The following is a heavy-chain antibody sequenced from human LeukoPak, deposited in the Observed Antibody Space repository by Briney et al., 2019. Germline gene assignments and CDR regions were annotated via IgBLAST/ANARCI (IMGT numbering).Heavy chain of an antibody. CDR3: ASVYGDDGEYYFDY. V-gene: IGHV4-30-2*01. Sequence: SQTLSLTCAVSGGSISSGGYSWSWIRQPPGKGLEWIGYIYHSGSTYYNPSLKSRVTISVDRSKNQFSLKLSSVTAADTAVYYRASVYGDDGEYYFDYWGQGTLVTVSS. D-gene: IGHD4-17*01. J-gene: IGHJ4*02. CDR1: GGSISSGGYS. CDR2: IYHSGST.